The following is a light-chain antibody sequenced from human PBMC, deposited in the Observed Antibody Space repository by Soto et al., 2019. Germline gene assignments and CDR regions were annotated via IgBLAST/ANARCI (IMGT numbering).Light chain of an antibody. J-gene: IGKJ4*01. CDR1: QDIGGR. Sequence: ESASVGDRITITCRASQDIGGRLAWYQQKPGKAPKLLIYAASTLQSGVPSRFSGSGSGTDFTLTISILQPEDFTLYCSPHPTCRPLTSGGRAKADIK. CDR2: AAS. V-gene: IGKV1-12*01. CDR3: PHPTCRPLT.